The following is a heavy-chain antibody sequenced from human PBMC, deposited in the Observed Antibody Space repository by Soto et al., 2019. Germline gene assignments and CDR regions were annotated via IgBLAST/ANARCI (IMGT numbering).Heavy chain of an antibody. CDR2: ISAYNGNT. CDR3: ARDSHLWELPSHGMDV. D-gene: IGHD1-26*01. CDR1: GYTFTSYG. V-gene: IGHV1-18*01. Sequence: QVQLVQSGAEVKKPGASVKVSCKASGYTFTSYGISWVRQAPGQGLEWMGWISAYNGNTNFAQKLQGRVTMTTDTSTSTAYMELRSLRSDDTAVYYCARDSHLWELPSHGMDVWGQGTTVTVSS. J-gene: IGHJ6*02.